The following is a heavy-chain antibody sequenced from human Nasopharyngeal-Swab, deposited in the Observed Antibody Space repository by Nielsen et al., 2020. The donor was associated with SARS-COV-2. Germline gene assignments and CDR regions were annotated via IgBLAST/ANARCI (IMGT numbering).Heavy chain of an antibody. Sequence: SETLSLTCAVYGGSFSGYYWNWIRQPPGKGLEWIGEINHSGSTYYNPSLKSRLTISVHTSKNHFSLKLTSVTAADTAMYYCARRGDDGGMDVWGQGTTVTVSS. J-gene: IGHJ6*02. CDR2: INHSGST. V-gene: IGHV4-34*01. CDR1: GGSFSGYY. D-gene: IGHD2-21*02. CDR3: ARRGDDGGMDV.